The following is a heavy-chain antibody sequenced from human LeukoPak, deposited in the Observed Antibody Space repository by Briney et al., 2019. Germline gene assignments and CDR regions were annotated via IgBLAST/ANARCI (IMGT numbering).Heavy chain of an antibody. D-gene: IGHD2-21*02. V-gene: IGHV4-59*01. Sequence: SETLSLTCTVSGGSISTYYWSWIRQPPGKGLEWIGYIYYSGSTNYNPSLKSRVTTSVDTSKNQFSLKLSSVTAADTAVYYCARLSCGGDCSTGYFDYWGQGTLVTVSS. CDR2: IYYSGST. CDR1: GGSISTYY. J-gene: IGHJ4*02. CDR3: ARLSCGGDCSTGYFDY.